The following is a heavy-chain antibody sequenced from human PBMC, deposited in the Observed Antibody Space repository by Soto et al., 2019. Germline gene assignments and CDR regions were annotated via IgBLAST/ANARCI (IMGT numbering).Heavy chain of an antibody. CDR2: ILPIFGTA. D-gene: IGHD4-17*01. V-gene: IGHV1-69*05. Sequence: QVQLVQSGAEVKKPGSSVKVSCKASGGTFSSYAISWVRQAPGQGLEWMGGILPIFGTANQAQKFQGRLTITTDESTSTAHMERSSLRSENTAVYYCATADDYGDYGSYYDGMDVWGQGTTVTVSS. CDR1: GGTFSSYA. CDR3: ATADDYGDYGSYYDGMDV. J-gene: IGHJ6*02.